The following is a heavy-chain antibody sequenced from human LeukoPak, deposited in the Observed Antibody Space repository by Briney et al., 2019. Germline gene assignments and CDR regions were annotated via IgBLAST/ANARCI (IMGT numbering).Heavy chain of an antibody. Sequence: GGSLRLSCVASGFSFSSYEMNWVRQAPGKGLEWVSYISGRGISIYYADSMKGRFTISRDNARNSLYLQMNSLRAEDTAVYYCARELGAGVDCWSDGMDVWGQGTTVTVSS. D-gene: IGHD2-21*01. V-gene: IGHV3-48*03. CDR3: ARELGAGVDCWSDGMDV. CDR1: GFSFSSYE. J-gene: IGHJ6*02. CDR2: ISGRGISI.